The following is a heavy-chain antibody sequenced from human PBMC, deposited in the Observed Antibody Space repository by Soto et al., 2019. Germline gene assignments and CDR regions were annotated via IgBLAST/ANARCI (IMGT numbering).Heavy chain of an antibody. CDR2: ISYSGNT. J-gene: IGHJ5*02. D-gene: IGHD3-3*01. Sequence: PSETLSLTCTVSGGSISNYYWTWIRQPPGKGLEWIGYISYSGNTNYNPSLESRVTISLDTSRNQFSLNLNSVTTADTAVYYCARGGVFRFLEWSNLPGIRAQDNWFDPWGQGTLVTVSS. V-gene: IGHV4-59*01. CDR3: ARGGVFRFLEWSNLPGIRAQDNWFDP. CDR1: GGSISNYY.